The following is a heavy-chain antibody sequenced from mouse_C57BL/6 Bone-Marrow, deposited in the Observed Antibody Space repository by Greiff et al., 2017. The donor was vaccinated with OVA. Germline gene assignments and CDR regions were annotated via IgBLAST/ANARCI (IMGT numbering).Heavy chain of an antibody. Sequence: EVKLLESGGGLVQPGGSLKLSCAASGIDFSRYWMSWVRRAPGKGLEWIGEINPDSSTINYAPSLKDKFIISRDNAKNTLYLQMSKVRSEDTALYYCASPDYDEAMDYWGQGTSVTVSS. CDR2: INPDSSTI. CDR3: ASPDYDEAMDY. V-gene: IGHV4-1*01. CDR1: GIDFSRYW. D-gene: IGHD2-4*01. J-gene: IGHJ4*01.